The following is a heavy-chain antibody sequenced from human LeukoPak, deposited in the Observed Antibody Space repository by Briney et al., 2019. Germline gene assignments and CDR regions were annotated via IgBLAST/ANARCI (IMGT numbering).Heavy chain of an antibody. D-gene: IGHD6-13*01. CDR2: ISYDGSNK. Sequence: PGGSLRLSCAASGFTFSSYAMHWVRQAPGKGLEWVAVISYDGSNKYYADSVKGRFTISRDNSKNTLYLQMNSLRAEDTAVYYCARVRRPYSSSWYYFDYWGQGTLVTVSS. V-gene: IGHV3-30-3*01. CDR1: GFTFSSYA. J-gene: IGHJ4*02. CDR3: ARVRRPYSSSWYYFDY.